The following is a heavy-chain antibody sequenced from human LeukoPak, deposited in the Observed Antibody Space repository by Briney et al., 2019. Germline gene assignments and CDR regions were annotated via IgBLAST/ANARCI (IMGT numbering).Heavy chain of an antibody. D-gene: IGHD6-19*01. CDR1: GFTFSDYY. Sequence: GGSLRLSCAASGFTFSDYYMSWIRQAPGKGLEWVSAISGSGGSTYYADSVKGRFTISRDNSKNTLYLQMNSLRAEDTAVYYCAKDPGDSSGWFYWGQGTLVTVSS. CDR3: AKDPGDSSGWFY. V-gene: IGHV3-23*01. J-gene: IGHJ4*02. CDR2: ISGSGGST.